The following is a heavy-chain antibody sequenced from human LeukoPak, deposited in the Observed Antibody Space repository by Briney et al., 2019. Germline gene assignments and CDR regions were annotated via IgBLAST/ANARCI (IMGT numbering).Heavy chain of an antibody. Sequence: ASVKVSCKASGYTFTGYYMHWVRQAPGQGLEWMGWINPNSGGTNYAQKFQGRVTMTRDTSISTAYMELSRLRSDDTAVYYCARVIAAAMWWFDPWGQGTLVTVSS. J-gene: IGHJ5*02. CDR2: INPNSGGT. CDR1: GYTFTGYY. CDR3: ARVIAAAMWWFDP. D-gene: IGHD2-2*01. V-gene: IGHV1-2*02.